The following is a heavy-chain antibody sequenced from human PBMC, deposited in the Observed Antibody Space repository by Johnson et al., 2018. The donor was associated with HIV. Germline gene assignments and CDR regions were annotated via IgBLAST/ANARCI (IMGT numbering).Heavy chain of an antibody. Sequence: QVQLVESGGGLVQPGGSLRLSCAASGFTFSSYWMHWVRQAPGKGLEWVAVMWYDGSNKYYADSVKGRFTISRDNSKNTLYLQMNSLRAEDTAVYYCARDVGSGPAFDIWGQGTMVTVSS. J-gene: IGHJ3*02. D-gene: IGHD2-15*01. CDR3: ARDVGSGPAFDI. V-gene: IGHV3-33*08. CDR2: MWYDGSNK. CDR1: GFTFSSYW.